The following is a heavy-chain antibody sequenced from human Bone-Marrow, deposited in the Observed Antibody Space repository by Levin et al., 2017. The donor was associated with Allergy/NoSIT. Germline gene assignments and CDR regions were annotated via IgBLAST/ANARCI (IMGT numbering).Heavy chain of an antibody. J-gene: IGHJ5*02. CDR1: GGSFSGYY. D-gene: IGHD3-10*01. CDR3: ARGFGSLNWFDP. Sequence: TSETLSLTCAVYGGSFSGYYWSWIRQPPGKGLEWIGEIIHSGGTNYNPSLKSRVTISVGTSKNQFSLKLSSVTAADTAVYYCARGFGSLNWFDPWGQGTLVTVSS. CDR2: IIHSGGT. V-gene: IGHV4-34*01.